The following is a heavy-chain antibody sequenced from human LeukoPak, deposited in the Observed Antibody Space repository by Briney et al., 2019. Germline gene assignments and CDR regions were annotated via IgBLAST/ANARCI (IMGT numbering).Heavy chain of an antibody. D-gene: IGHD3-22*01. J-gene: IGHJ4*02. Sequence: PSETLSLTCTVSGGSISSYYWSWIRQPAGKGLEWIGRIYTSGSTNCNPSLKSRVTMSVDTSKNQFSLKLSSVTAADTAVYYCAGTTYYYDSSGSYYFDYWGQGTLVTVSS. CDR1: GGSISSYY. CDR2: IYTSGST. CDR3: AGTTYYYDSSGSYYFDY. V-gene: IGHV4-4*07.